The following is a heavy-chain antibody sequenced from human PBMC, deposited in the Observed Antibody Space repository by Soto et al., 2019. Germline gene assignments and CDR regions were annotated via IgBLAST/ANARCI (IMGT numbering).Heavy chain of an antibody. CDR3: AKDSTLNRDSNNWGKGYYFDF. V-gene: IGHV3-23*01. D-gene: IGHD7-27*01. CDR1: GITFASYA. J-gene: IGHJ4*02. Sequence: PRLSCAGSGITFASYAMSWVLQAPGKGLGWVSGISGSGYGPYYADSVKGRFTISRDNSKNTLYLQMNSLRAEDTAVYHCAKDSTLNRDSNNWGKGYYFDFWGQGTLVTVSS. CDR2: ISGSGYGP.